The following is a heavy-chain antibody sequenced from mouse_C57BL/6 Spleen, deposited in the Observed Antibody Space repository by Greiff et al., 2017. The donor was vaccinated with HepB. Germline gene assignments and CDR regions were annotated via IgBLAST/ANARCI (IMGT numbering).Heavy chain of an antibody. V-gene: IGHV1-42*01. D-gene: IGHD3-2*02. CDR1: GYSFTGYY. CDR3: AKGDLDSSGYGAY. CDR2: INPSTGGT. Sequence: VQLQQSGPELVKPGASVKISCKASGYSFTGYYMNWVKQSPEKSLEWIGEINPSTGGTTYNQKFKAKATLTVDKSSSTAYMQLKSLTSEDSAVYDCAKGDLDSSGYGAYWGQGTLVTVSA. J-gene: IGHJ3*01.